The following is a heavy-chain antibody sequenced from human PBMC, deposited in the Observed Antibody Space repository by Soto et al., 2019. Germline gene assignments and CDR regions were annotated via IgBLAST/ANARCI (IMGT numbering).Heavy chain of an antibody. D-gene: IGHD4-17*01. CDR2: ISAYNGNT. CDR3: ARGPLQDDYGDSHLLFY. V-gene: IGHV1-18*01. J-gene: IGHJ4*02. CDR1: GDTFTSNG. Sequence: QVQLVQSGAEVKKPGASVKVSCKASGDTFTSNGISWVRQAPGQGLEWMGWISAYNGNTNYAQKLQGRVTMTTDTSTSTAYMELRSLRSDDTAVYYCARGPLQDDYGDSHLLFYWGQGTLVTVSS.